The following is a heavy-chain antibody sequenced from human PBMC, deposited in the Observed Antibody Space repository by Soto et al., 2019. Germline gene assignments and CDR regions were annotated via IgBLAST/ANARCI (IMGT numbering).Heavy chain of an antibody. V-gene: IGHV3-23*01. D-gene: IGHD2-21*02. J-gene: IGHJ4*02. CDR2: LTSSGGTT. CDR3: AQVMGGWVTQFYFDY. Sequence: EVQLLESVGGLVQPGGSLRLSCAASGFTFSRHGMSWVRQAPGKGLEWVSALTSSGGTTYYADSVKGRCTISRYNSKNTLYLQMNSLIVEDTAVYYCAQVMGGWVTQFYFDYWGQGALVTVSS. CDR1: GFTFSRHG.